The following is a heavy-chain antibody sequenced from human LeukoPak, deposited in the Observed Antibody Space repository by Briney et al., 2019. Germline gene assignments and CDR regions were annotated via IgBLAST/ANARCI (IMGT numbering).Heavy chain of an antibody. CDR2: IYYSGST. V-gene: IGHV4-59*01. Sequence: SETLSLTCTLSGGSISSYYWSWIRQPPGKGLEWVGYIYYSGSTNYNPSLKRRVTISVDTSKNQFSLKLSSVTAADTAVYYCARASYSNYGSWFDPWGQGTLVTVSS. D-gene: IGHD4-11*01. CDR1: GGSISSYY. CDR3: ARASYSNYGSWFDP. J-gene: IGHJ5*02.